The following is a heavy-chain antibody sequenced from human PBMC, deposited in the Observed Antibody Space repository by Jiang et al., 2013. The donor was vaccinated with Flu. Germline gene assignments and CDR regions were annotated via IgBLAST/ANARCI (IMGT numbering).Heavy chain of an antibody. Sequence: VQLLESGGGLVQPGGSLRLSCAASGFTFSNYEMNWVRQAPGKGLEWVSHISSSGTTIYYADSVKGRFTISRDNAKNSLYLQMNSLRAEDTAVYYCARQDTYYYDSSGSRFPGAFDXWGQGTMVTVSS. CDR2: ISSSGTTI. CDR3: ARQDTYYYDSSGSRFPGAFDX. V-gene: IGHV3-48*03. D-gene: IGHD3-22*01. J-gene: IGHJ3*01. CDR1: GFTFSNYE.